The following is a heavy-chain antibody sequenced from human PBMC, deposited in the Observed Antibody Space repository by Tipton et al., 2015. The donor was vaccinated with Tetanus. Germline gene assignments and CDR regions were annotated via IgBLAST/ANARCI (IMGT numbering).Heavy chain of an antibody. CDR3: ARAYMNSSSSFPWFDP. CDR1: GYTFTGYY. Sequence: QLVQSGAEVKKPGASVKVSCKASGYTFTGYYMHWVRQAPGQGLEWMGWINPNSGGTNYAQKFQGWVPMTRDTSISTAYMELSGLRSDDTAVYYCARAYMNSSSSFPWFDPWGQGTLVTVSS. J-gene: IGHJ5*02. D-gene: IGHD6-6*01. V-gene: IGHV1-2*04. CDR2: INPNSGGT.